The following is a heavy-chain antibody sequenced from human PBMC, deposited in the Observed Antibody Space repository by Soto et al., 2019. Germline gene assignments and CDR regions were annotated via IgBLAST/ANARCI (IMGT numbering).Heavy chain of an antibody. J-gene: IGHJ4*02. V-gene: IGHV3-23*01. D-gene: IGHD2-2*01. Sequence: EVQLLESGGGLVQPGGSLRLSCAASGFTFSSYAMSWVRQAPGKGLEWVSAISGSGGSTYYADSVKGRFTISRDNSKNTLYLQMNSLRAEDTAVYYCAKDRSCGTTRCKISPFDYWGQGALVTVSS. CDR2: ISGSGGST. CDR1: GFTFSSYA. CDR3: AKDRSCGTTRCKISPFDY.